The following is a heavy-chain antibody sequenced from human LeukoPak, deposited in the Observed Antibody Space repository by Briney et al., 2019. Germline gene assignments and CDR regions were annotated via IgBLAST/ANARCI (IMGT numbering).Heavy chain of an antibody. Sequence: GGSLRLSCAASGFTFSSYWMSWVRQAPGKGLEWVANIKQDGSEKYYVDSVKGRFTISRDNAKNSLYRLMNSLRAEDTAVYYCARDGGYDFWSGYYWYYYYYMDVWGKGTTVTVSS. J-gene: IGHJ6*03. CDR2: IKQDGSEK. CDR1: GFTFSSYW. V-gene: IGHV3-7*01. D-gene: IGHD3-3*01. CDR3: ARDGGYDFWSGYYWYYYYYMDV.